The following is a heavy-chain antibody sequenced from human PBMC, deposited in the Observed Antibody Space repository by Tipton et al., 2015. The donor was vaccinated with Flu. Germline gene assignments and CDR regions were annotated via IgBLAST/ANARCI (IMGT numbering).Heavy chain of an antibody. CDR3: ARGRRNGMDV. CDR1: GGSFSGYY. V-gene: IGHV4-34*01. J-gene: IGHJ6*02. Sequence: TLSLTCAVYGGSFSGYYWSWIRQPPGKGLEWIGEINHSGSTNYNPSLKSRVTISVDTSKNQFSLKLSSVTAADTAVYYCARGRRNGMDVWGQGTTVTVSS. CDR2: INHSGST.